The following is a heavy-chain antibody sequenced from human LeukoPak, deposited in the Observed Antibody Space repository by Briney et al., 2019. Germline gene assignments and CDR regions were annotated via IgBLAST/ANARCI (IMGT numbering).Heavy chain of an antibody. CDR3: AKDLSVAGQDY. CDR2: ISSSGSTI. Sequence: GGSLRLSCAASGFTFSDYYMSWIRQAPGKGLEWVSYISSSGSTIYYADSVKGRFTISRDNSKNTLYLQMNSLRAEDTAVYYCAKDLSVAGQDYWGQGTLVTVSS. D-gene: IGHD6-19*01. V-gene: IGHV3-11*04. CDR1: GFTFSDYY. J-gene: IGHJ4*02.